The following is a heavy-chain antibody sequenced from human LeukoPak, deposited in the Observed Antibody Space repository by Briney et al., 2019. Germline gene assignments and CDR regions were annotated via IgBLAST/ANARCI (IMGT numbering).Heavy chain of an antibody. D-gene: IGHD2-15*01. CDR2: TLYRSKWYN. J-gene: IGHJ3*01. CDR3: VACGDNSCYSETFGF. CDR1: GDSVSYNVAA. V-gene: IGHV6-1*01. Sequence: LSQTLSLTCAISGDSVSYNVAAWNWIRQSPSRGLEWLGRTLYRSKWYNDYAESVKSRITINPDTSKNQFTLQLKSVTPEDTAVYYCVACGDNSCYSETFGFWGQGTTVIVSS.